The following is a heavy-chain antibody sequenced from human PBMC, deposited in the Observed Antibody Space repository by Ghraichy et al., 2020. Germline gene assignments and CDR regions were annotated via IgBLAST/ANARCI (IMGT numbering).Heavy chain of an antibody. CDR1: GFTFSSYS. D-gene: IGHD3-10*01. Sequence: GGSLRLSCAASGFTFSSYSMNWVRQAPGKGLEWVSYVSTRSSTISYADSVRGRFTISRDNAKNSLYLQMNSLREEDTAVYYCARSPNYYGSGSDYWGQGTLVTVSS. V-gene: IGHV3-48*02. CDR2: VSTRSSTI. CDR3: ARSPNYYGSGSDY. J-gene: IGHJ4*02.